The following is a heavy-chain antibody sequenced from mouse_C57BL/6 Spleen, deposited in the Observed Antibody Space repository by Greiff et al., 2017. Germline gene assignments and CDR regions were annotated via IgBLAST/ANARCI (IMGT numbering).Heavy chain of an antibody. CDR3: ARRGYYGNYFDY. Sequence: QVQLQQPGAELVMPGASVKLSCKASGYTFTSYWMHWVKQRPGQGLEWIGEIDPSDSYTNYNQKFKGKSTLTVDKSSSTAYMQLSSLTSEDSAVYYGARRGYYGNYFDYWGQGTTLTVSS. D-gene: IGHD2-1*01. V-gene: IGHV1-69*01. CDR1: GYTFTSYW. CDR2: IDPSDSYT. J-gene: IGHJ2*01.